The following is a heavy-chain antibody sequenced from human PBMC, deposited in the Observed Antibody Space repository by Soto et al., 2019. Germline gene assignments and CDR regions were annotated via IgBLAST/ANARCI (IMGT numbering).Heavy chain of an antibody. CDR1: GGSVRAPDW. D-gene: IGHD1-1*01. V-gene: IGHV4-4*02. Sequence: SETLSLTCTLSGGSVRAPDWWNCVRQSPDKGLEWIAEVHISGHSNYNPSLRSRVSVSIDSSKNQFYLNLNSVTAADTAIYYCARVRQGCSANNCYFDPWGHGTQFTVS. CDR2: VHISGHS. J-gene: IGHJ5*02. CDR3: ARVRQGCSANNCYFDP.